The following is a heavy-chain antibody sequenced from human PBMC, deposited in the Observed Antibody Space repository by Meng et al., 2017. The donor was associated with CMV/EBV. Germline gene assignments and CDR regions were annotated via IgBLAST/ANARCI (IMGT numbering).Heavy chain of an antibody. Sequence: QGHPQQWGAGLLKPSETLALTCAVYGGSFSGYYRSWIRQPPGKGLEWIGEINHSGSTNYNPSLKSRVTISVDTSKNQFSLKLSSVTAADTAVYYCARGGIAAAGPFDYWGQGTLVTVSS. CDR1: GGSFSGYY. V-gene: IGHV4-34*01. CDR2: INHSGST. J-gene: IGHJ4*02. D-gene: IGHD6-13*01. CDR3: ARGGIAAAGPFDY.